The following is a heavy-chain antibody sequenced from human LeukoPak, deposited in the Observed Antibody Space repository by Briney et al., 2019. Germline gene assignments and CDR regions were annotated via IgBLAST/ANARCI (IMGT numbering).Heavy chain of an antibody. J-gene: IGHJ3*02. CDR2: ISGSGGST. CDR3: ANPQAGDGLITIFGVVEEGGAFDI. Sequence: GGSLSLSCAASGFTFSSYAMSWARQSPGKGLEWVSAISGSGGSTYYADSVKGRFTISRDNSNTPLYLQMNSLRAEDTAVYSCANPQAGDGLITIFGVVEEGGAFDIWGQGTMVTVSS. V-gene: IGHV3-23*01. D-gene: IGHD3-3*01. CDR1: GFTFSSYA.